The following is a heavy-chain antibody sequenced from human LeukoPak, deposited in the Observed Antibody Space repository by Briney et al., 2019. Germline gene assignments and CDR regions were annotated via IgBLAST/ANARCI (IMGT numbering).Heavy chain of an antibody. CDR2: ISGSGGST. Sequence: PGGSLRLSCAASGFTFSSYAMSWVGQAPGKGLEWVSAISGSGGSTYYADSVKGRFTISRDNSKNTLYLQMNSLRAEDTAEYYCAKFVSDNDILTAYYHDAFDIWGQGTMVTDSS. D-gene: IGHD3-9*01. V-gene: IGHV3-23*01. CDR3: AKFVSDNDILTAYYHDAFDI. CDR1: GFTFSSYA. J-gene: IGHJ3*02.